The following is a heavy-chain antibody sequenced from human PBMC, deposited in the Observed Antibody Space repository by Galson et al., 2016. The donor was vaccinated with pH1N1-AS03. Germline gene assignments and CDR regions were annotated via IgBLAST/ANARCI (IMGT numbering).Heavy chain of an antibody. CDR3: ARNSGAYFGSAFDI. J-gene: IGHJ3*02. CDR2: ISSDSTTI. D-gene: IGHD1-26*01. V-gene: IGHV3-48*04. CDR1: GFTFNHYS. Sequence: SLRLSCAASGFTFNHYSMNWVRQAPGKGLEWVSYISSDSTTIYYADSVKGRFTISRDNAKNSLYLQMNILTAEDTAIYYCARNSGAYFGSAFDIWGQGTMVTVSS.